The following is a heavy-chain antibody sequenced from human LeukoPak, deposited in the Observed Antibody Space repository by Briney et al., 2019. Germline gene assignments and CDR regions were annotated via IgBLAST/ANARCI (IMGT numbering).Heavy chain of an antibody. CDR3: ARDRDSSMATMFDY. CDR2: ISYDGSNK. D-gene: IGHD3-22*01. V-gene: IGHV3-30-3*01. J-gene: IGHJ4*02. Sequence: GRSLRLSCAASGFTFSSYAMHWARQAPGKGLEWVAVISYDGSNKYYADSVKGRFTISRDNSKNTLCLQMNSLRAEDTAVYYCARDRDSSMATMFDYWGQGTLVTVSS. CDR1: GFTFSSYA.